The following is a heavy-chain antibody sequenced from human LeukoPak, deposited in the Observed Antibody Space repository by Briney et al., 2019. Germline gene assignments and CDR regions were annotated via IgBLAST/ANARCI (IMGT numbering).Heavy chain of an antibody. Sequence: GGSLRLSCAASGFTFDDYAMHWVRQAPGKGLEWVSGISWNSGSIGYADSVKGRFTISRDNSKNTLFLQMNSLRAEDTAVYYCAKLSLSGRSQSADYWGQGTLVTVSS. J-gene: IGHJ4*02. CDR1: GFTFDDYA. CDR3: AKLSLSGRSQSADY. V-gene: IGHV3-9*01. CDR2: ISWNSGSI. D-gene: IGHD3-10*01.